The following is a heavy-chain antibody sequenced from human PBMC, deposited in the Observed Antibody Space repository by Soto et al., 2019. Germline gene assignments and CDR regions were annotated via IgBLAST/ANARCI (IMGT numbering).Heavy chain of an antibody. J-gene: IGHJ4*02. Sequence: QVQLVQSGAEVKKPGASVKVSCKASGYTFTSYGISWVRQAPGQGLEWMGWISAYNGNTKNAQKLQGRVTITTDTSTSTTYMELRSLNSADTAVYYCARDSPPVDYWGQGTLVTVSS. CDR1: GYTFTSYG. V-gene: IGHV1-18*01. CDR2: ISAYNGNT. CDR3: ARDSPPVDY.